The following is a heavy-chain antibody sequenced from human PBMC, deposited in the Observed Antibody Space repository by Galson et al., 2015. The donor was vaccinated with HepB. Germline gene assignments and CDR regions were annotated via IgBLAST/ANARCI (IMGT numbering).Heavy chain of an antibody. CDR3: ARDSFSGSDWHLTYCDY. V-gene: IGHV3-30*19. CDR2: SSYDGSKK. D-gene: IGHD3-3*02. CDR1: GFTFSSYW. J-gene: IGHJ4*02. Sequence: SLRLSCASSGFTFSSYWMTWVRQAPGKGLEWEAVSSYDGSKKYYADSVKGRFTISRDNSMNTLRLQMDSLRAEDTAVYYCARDSFSGSDWHLTYCDYWGQGTLVTVSS.